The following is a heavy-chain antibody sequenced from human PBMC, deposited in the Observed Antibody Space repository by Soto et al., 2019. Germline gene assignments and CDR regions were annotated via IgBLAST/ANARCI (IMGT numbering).Heavy chain of an antibody. CDR3: ARKYYYGSGRFSDAFDI. Sequence: SETLSLTCTVSGGSISSGDYYWSWIRQPPGKGLEWIGYIYYSGSTYYNPSLKSRVTISVDTSKNQFSLKLSSVTAADTAVYYCARKYYYGSGRFSDAFDIWGQGTMVTVSS. CDR1: GGSISSGDYY. D-gene: IGHD3-10*01. CDR2: IYYSGST. J-gene: IGHJ3*02. V-gene: IGHV4-30-4*01.